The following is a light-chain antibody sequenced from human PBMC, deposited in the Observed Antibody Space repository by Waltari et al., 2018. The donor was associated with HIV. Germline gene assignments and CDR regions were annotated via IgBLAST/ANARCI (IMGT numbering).Light chain of an antibody. V-gene: IGLV2-23*02. CDR1: SSDVGSYNL. J-gene: IGLJ1*01. CDR3: CSYVGWSTILYV. CDR2: EVS. Sequence: QSALTQPASVSGSPGQSITISCPGTSSDVGSYNLVSWYQQHPGKAPNLMIYEVSKRPSGVSNRFSGSKSGNTASLTISGLQAEDEADYYCCSYVGWSTILYVFGTGTKVTVL.